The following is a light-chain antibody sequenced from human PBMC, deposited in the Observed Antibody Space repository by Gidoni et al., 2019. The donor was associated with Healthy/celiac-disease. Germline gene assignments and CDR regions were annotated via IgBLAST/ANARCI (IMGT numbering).Light chain of an antibody. J-gene: IGKJ3*01. V-gene: IGKV3-11*01. Sequence: EIVLTQSPATLSLSPGERATLSCRASQSVSSYLAWYQQKPGQAPRLLIYDASNRATGIPARFSVSGSGTDFTLTISSLEPEDFAVYYCQQRSNSFTFGPGTKVDIK. CDR2: DAS. CDR1: QSVSSY. CDR3: QQRSNSFT.